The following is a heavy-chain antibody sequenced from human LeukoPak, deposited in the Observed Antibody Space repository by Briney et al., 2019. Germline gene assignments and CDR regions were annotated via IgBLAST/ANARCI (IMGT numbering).Heavy chain of an antibody. V-gene: IGHV4-59*01. CDR2: IYYSGST. J-gene: IGHJ4*02. Sequence: SETLSLTCTVSGGSISGYYWSWIRQPPGKGLEWIGNIYYSGSTNYNPSLKSRVTISVDTSKNQFSLKLSSVTAADTAVYYCARDRYFDYWGQGTLVTVSS. CDR3: ARDRYFDY. CDR1: GGSISGYY.